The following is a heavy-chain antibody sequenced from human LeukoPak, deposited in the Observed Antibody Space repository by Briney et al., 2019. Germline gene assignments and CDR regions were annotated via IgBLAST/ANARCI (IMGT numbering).Heavy chain of an antibody. D-gene: IGHD2-15*01. CDR1: GFPFSSYW. Sequence: PGGSLCLSCAASGFPFSSYWMSWVRQAPGKGREWVANIKQDGSEKYYVDSVKGRFTISRDNARNSLYLQMNSLRAEDTAVYYCRLLLDPEAFDIWGQGTMVPVSS. CDR3: RLLLDPEAFDI. CDR2: IKQDGSEK. J-gene: IGHJ3*02. V-gene: IGHV3-7*01.